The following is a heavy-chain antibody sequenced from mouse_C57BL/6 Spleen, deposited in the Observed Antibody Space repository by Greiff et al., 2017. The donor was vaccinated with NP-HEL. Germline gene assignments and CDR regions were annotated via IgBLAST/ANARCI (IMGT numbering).Heavy chain of an antibody. CDR1: GFTFSDYG. CDR2: ISNLAYSI. Sequence: EVQLQESGGGLVQPGGSLKLSCAASGFTFSDYGMAWVRQAPRQGPEWVAFISNLAYSIYYADTVTGRFTISRENAKNTLYLEMSSLMSEDTAMYYCARQDRYAMDYWGQGASVTVSS. CDR3: ARQDRYAMDY. V-gene: IGHV5-15*01. J-gene: IGHJ4*01.